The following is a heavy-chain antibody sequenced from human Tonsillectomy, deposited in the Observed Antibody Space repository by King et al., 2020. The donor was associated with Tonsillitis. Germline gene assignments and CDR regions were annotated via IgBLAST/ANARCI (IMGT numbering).Heavy chain of an antibody. V-gene: IGHV5-51*03. J-gene: IGHJ4*02. CDR1: GYNFASYW. Sequence: QLVQSGAEVKKPGESLKISCKGSGYNFASYWIDRVRQMPGKGLESMGIIYPGDSETRYSPSFQGQVTISVDKSISTAYLQWSSLKASDTAMYYCARLVSGGYAQFDYWGQGTLVTVSS. D-gene: IGHD5-12*01. CDR2: IYPGDSET. CDR3: ARLVSGGYAQFDY.